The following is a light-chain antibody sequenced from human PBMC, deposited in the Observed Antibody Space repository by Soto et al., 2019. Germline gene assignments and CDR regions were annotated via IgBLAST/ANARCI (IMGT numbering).Light chain of an antibody. V-gene: IGKV3-20*01. CDR3: QQYGSPPTT. J-gene: IGKJ1*01. CDR1: QNLSNSE. Sequence: SPVTLSLPPGERATLSCSSSQNLSNSELAWYQQKPGQAPRLLIFGASNRATGIPARFSGSGSGTDFTLTINSLEPEDFAVYYCQQYGSPPTTFGQGTKVDIK. CDR2: GAS.